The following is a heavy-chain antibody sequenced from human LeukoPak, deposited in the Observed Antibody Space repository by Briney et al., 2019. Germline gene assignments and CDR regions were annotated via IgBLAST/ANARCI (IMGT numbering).Heavy chain of an antibody. Sequence: SQTLSLTCDISGDSVSSNSAAWNWIRQSPSRGLEWLGRTYYRSKWYNDYAISVKSRITINPDTSKNQFSLQVNSVTPEDTAVYYCASGTRLTADAFDIWGQGTMVTVSS. CDR3: ASGTRLTADAFDI. V-gene: IGHV6-1*01. D-gene: IGHD1-1*01. J-gene: IGHJ3*02. CDR1: GDSVSSNSAA. CDR2: TYYRSKWYN.